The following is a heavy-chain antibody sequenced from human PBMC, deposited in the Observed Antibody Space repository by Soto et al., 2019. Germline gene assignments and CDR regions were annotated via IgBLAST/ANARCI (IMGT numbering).Heavy chain of an antibody. Sequence: QVQLVQSGAEVKKPGASVKVSCKASGYTFTSYGISWVRQAPGQGLEWMGWISAYNGNTNYAQKLQGRVTMTTDTSPTQAYRELRSLRSDDTPVYYWARDSRAFDYWGKGPLVPSPQ. J-gene: IGHJ4*02. V-gene: IGHV1-18*01. CDR2: ISAYNGNT. CDR1: GYTFTSYG. CDR3: ARDSRAFDY.